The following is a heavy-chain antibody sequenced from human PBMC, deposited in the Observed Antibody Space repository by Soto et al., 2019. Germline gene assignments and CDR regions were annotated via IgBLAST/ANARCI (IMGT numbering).Heavy chain of an antibody. Sequence: QVQLVQSGAEVKKPGASVKVSCKASGYTFTSYYMHWVRQAPGQGLEWMGIINPSGGSTSYAQKSQGRVTMTRDSSTSTVYMELSSLRSEDTAVYYCARATIAVAGSEDYYYGMDVWGQGTTVTVSS. CDR3: ARATIAVAGSEDYYYGMDV. CDR2: INPSGGST. V-gene: IGHV1-46*01. D-gene: IGHD6-19*01. CDR1: GYTFTSYY. J-gene: IGHJ6*02.